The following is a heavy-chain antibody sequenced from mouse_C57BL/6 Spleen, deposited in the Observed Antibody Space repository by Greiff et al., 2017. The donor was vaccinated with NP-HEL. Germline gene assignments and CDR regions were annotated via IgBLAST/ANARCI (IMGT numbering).Heavy chain of an antibody. CDR3: ARSQLGRGYFDY. CDR1: GYTFTSYW. J-gene: IGHJ2*01. CDR2: IDPSDSET. Sequence: VQLQQSGAELVRPGSSVKLSCKASGYTFTSYWMHWVKQRPIQGLEWIGNIDPSDSETHYNQKFKDKATLTVDKSSSTAYMQLSSLTSEDSAVYYCARSQLGRGYFDYWGQGTTLTVSS. V-gene: IGHV1-52*01. D-gene: IGHD4-1*02.